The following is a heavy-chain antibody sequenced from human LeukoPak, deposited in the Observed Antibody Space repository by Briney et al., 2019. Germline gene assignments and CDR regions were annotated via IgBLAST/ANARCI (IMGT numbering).Heavy chain of an antibody. CDR3: ARGLYDSSGYCPGVLVY. Sequence: SETLSLACAVYGGSFSGYYWSWIRQPPGKGLEWIGEINHSGSTNYNPSLKSRVTISVDTSKNQFSLKLSSVTAADTAVYYCARGLYDSSGYCPGVLVYWGQGTLVTVSS. V-gene: IGHV4-34*01. J-gene: IGHJ4*02. CDR2: INHSGST. CDR1: GGSFSGYY. D-gene: IGHD3-22*01.